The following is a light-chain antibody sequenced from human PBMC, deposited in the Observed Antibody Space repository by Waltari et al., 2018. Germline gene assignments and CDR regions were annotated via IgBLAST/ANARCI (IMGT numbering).Light chain of an antibody. CDR2: EVS. CDR3: CSYAGNNTFG. CDR1: SSDVGSYNL. V-gene: IGLV2-23*02. Sequence: QSALTQPASVSGSPGQSITISCTGTSSDVGSYNLFSWYQQHPGKAPKLMIYEVSKRPSGVSNRFSGSKSGNTASLTISGLQAEDEADYYCCSYAGNNTFGFGGGTKLTVL. J-gene: IGLJ2*01.